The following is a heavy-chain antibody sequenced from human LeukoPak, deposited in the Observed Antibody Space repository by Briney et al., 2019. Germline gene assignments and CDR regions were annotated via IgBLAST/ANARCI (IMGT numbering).Heavy chain of an antibody. V-gene: IGHV3-30*03. J-gene: IGHJ4*02. D-gene: IGHD6-13*01. CDR3: ARDLKGSSWYDTMRY. Sequence: PGGSLRLSCAASGFTFSSYGMHWVRQAPGKGLEWVAVISYDGSNKYYADSVKGRFTISRDNSKNTLYLQMNSLRAEDTAVYYCARDLKGSSWYDTMRYWGQGTLVTVSS. CDR1: GFTFSSYG. CDR2: ISYDGSNK.